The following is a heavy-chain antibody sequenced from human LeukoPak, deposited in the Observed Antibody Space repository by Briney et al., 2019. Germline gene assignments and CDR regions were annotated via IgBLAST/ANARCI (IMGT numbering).Heavy chain of an antibody. CDR1: GFTFDDYG. CDR3: AKLLVAGLFDY. CDR2: INWNGGST. D-gene: IGHD6-19*01. J-gene: IGHJ4*02. V-gene: IGHV3-20*04. Sequence: GGSLRLSCAASGFTFDDYGMSWVRQAPGKGLEWVSGINWNGGSTGYADSVKGRFTISRDNSKNTLYLQMNSLRAEDTAVYYCAKLLVAGLFDYWGQGTLVTVSS.